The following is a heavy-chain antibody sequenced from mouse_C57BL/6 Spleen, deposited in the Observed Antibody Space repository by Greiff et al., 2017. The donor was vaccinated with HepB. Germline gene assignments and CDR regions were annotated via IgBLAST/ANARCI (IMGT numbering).Heavy chain of an antibody. CDR1: GYTFTDYY. D-gene: IGHD1-1*01. CDR3: AKRGGFTTVVAEFYYAMDY. V-gene: IGHV1-26*01. Sequence: EVQLQQSGPELVKPGASVKISCKASGYTFTDYYMNWVKQSHGKSLEWIGDINPNNGGTSYNQKFKGKATLTVDKSSSTAYMELRSLTSEDSAVYYCAKRGGFTTVVAEFYYAMDYWGQGTSVTVSS. CDR2: INPNNGGT. J-gene: IGHJ4*01.